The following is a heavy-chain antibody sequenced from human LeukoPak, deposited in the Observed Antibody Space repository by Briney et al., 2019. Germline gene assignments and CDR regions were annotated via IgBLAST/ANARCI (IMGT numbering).Heavy chain of an antibody. V-gene: IGHV3-64*01. Sequence: GGSLRLSCAASGFTFSSYAMHWVRQAPGKGLEYVSAISSNGGSTYYANSVKGRFTISRDNSKNTLYLQMGSLRAEDMAVYYCARGRWLQYPDYWGQGTLVTVSS. CDR3: ARGRWLQYPDY. J-gene: IGHJ4*02. CDR1: GFTFSSYA. D-gene: IGHD5-24*01. CDR2: ISSNGGST.